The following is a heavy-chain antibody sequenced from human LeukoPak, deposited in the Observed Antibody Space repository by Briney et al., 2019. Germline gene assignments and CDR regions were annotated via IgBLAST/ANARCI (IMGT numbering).Heavy chain of an antibody. CDR2: ISNTGSTI. CDR3: ARATAGYSYQH. D-gene: IGHD5-18*01. V-gene: IGHV3-11*04. Sequence: PGGSLRLSCAASGFTFSDYYMGWIRQAPGKGLEWVSYISNTGSTIYYADSVKGRFTISRDNAKNSLYLQMNSLRAEDTAVYYRARATAGYSYQHWGQGTLVTVSS. CDR1: GFTFSDYY. J-gene: IGHJ1*01.